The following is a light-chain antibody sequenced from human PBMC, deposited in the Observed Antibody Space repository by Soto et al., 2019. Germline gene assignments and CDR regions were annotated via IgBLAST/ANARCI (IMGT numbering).Light chain of an antibody. CDR2: EVS. Sequence: QSALTQPASVSGSPGQSLTISCTGGSNDIGAYKYVSLYQQYPGKAPKLIIFEVSNRPSGVSNRFSGSKSGNTASLTIAGLQAEDEADYHCSSYTTGSTLYVFGGGTKV. CDR3: SSYTTGSTLYV. V-gene: IGLV2-14*01. J-gene: IGLJ1*01. CDR1: SNDIGAYKY.